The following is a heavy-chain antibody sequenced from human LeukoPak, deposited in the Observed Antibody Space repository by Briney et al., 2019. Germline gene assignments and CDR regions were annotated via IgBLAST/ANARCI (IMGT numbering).Heavy chain of an antibody. CDR3: ARDIAPYSYGRFNFDY. J-gene: IGHJ4*02. CDR2: ISYDGSNK. Sequence: PGGSLRLSCAASGFTFSSYAMSWVRQAPGKGLEWVAVISYDGSNKYYADSVKGRFTISRDNSKNTLYLQMNSLRAEDTAVYYCARDIAPYSYGRFNFDYWGQGTLVTVSS. V-gene: IGHV3-30-3*01. D-gene: IGHD5-18*01. CDR1: GFTFSSYA.